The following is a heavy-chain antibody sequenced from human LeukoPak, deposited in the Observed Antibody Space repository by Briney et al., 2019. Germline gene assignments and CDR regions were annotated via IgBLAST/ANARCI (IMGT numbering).Heavy chain of an antibody. D-gene: IGHD4-17*01. CDR1: GGTFSSYA. Sequence: PVKVSCKASGGTFSSYAISWVRQAPGQGLEWMGRIIPILGIANYAQKFQGRVTITADKSTSTAYMELSSLRSEDTAVYYCARERGLLRSPFDYWGQGTLVTVSS. J-gene: IGHJ4*02. CDR2: IIPILGIA. V-gene: IGHV1-69*04. CDR3: ARERGLLRSPFDY.